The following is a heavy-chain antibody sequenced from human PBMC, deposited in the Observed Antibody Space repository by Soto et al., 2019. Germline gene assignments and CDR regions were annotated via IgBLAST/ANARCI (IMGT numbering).Heavy chain of an antibody. CDR2: MNPKSGKT. D-gene: IGHD6-25*01. CDR1: GYTFISYD. J-gene: IGHJ3*01. Sequence: QEQLVQSGAEVKKPGASVKVSCKVSGYTFISYDINWVRQATGQGLQWMGWMNPKSGKTGYAQNFQGSVTMTWNTSINTAYLELGSLRSEDTAVYFCARGYGATLAAAAHPDAFDVWGQGTMVTVSS. V-gene: IGHV1-8*01. CDR3: ARGYGATLAAAAHPDAFDV.